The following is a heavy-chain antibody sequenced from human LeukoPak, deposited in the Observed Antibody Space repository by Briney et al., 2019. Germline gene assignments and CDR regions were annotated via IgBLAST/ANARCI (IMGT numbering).Heavy chain of an antibody. CDR1: SGSISSYY. J-gene: IGHJ3*02. Sequence: SETLSLTCAISSGSISSYYWSWIRQTPGKGLEWIGNVYYSGATTYNPSLKSRVSISVDTSKNQFSLRLPSVTATDTAVYYCARGGAFDIWGRGTLVTVSS. CDR3: ARGGAFDI. V-gene: IGHV4-59*08. CDR2: VYYSGAT.